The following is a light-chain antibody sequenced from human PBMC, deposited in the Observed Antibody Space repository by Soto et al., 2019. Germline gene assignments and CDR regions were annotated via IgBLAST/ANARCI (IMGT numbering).Light chain of an antibody. Sequence: EIVLTQSPGTLSLSPGERATLPCRASQSVKSSYLAWYQQKPGQAPRLLIYDASNRATGIPARFSGSGSGTDFTLTISSLEPEDFAVYYCQQRSNWPYLTFGGGTKVEIK. J-gene: IGKJ4*01. V-gene: IGKV3-11*01. CDR1: QSVKSSY. CDR2: DAS. CDR3: QQRSNWPYLT.